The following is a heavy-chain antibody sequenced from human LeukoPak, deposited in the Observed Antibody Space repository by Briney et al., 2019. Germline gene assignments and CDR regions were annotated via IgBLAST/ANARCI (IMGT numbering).Heavy chain of an antibody. CDR3: ARSTPSLLAYYYYGMDV. V-gene: IGHV1-3*01. CDR2: INAGNGNT. CDR1: GYTFTSYA. J-gene: IGHJ6*02. Sequence: GASVKVSCKASGYTFTSYAMHWVRQAPGQRLEWMGWINAGNGNTKYSQKFQGRVTITRDTSASTAYMELSSLRSEDTAVYYCARSTPSLLAYYYYGMDVWDQGTTVTVSS.